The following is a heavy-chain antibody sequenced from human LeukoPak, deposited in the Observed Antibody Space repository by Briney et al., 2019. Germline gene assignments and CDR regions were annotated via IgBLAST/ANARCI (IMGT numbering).Heavy chain of an antibody. CDR2: IYYSGST. CDR3: ARDLGWKVGATRFDY. CDR1: GGSISSSSYY. J-gene: IGHJ4*02. D-gene: IGHD1-26*01. Sequence: SETLSLTCTVSGGSISSSSYYWGWIRQPPGKGLEWIGSIYYSGSTYYNPSLKSRATITEDTSKNQFARELSSVTAADTAVYYCARDLGWKVGATRFDYWGQGTLVTVSS. V-gene: IGHV4-39*06.